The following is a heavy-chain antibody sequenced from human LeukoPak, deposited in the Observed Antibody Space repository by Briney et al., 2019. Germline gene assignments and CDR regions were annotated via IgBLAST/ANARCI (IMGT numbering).Heavy chain of an antibody. D-gene: IGHD2-2*01. Sequence: SETLSLTCAVYGGSFSGYYWSWIRQPPGKGLEWIGEINHSGSTNYNPSLKSRVTISVDTSKNQFSLKLSSVTAADTAVYYCARREAHCSSASCYFNSWGQGTLVTVSS. CDR1: GGSFSGYY. J-gene: IGHJ5*02. V-gene: IGHV4-34*01. CDR3: ARREAHCSSASCYFNS. CDR2: INHSGST.